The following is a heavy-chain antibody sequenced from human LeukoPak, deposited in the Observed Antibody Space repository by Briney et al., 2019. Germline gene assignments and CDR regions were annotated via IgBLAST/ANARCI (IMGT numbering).Heavy chain of an antibody. J-gene: IGHJ4*02. D-gene: IGHD6-19*01. CDR2: ISGPGEFT. V-gene: IGHV3-23*01. Sequence: GGSLRLSCAASGFMFSSYAMTWVRQAPGKGLEWVSSISGPGEFTYYAESVKGRFTISRDNSKNTLYLQMNSLRAEDTAVYYCARERDSSGFETYWGQGTLVTVSS. CDR1: GFMFSSYA. CDR3: ARERDSSGFETY.